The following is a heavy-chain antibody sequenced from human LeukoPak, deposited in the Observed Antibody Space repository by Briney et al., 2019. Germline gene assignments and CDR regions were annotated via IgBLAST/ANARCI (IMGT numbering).Heavy chain of an antibody. CDR3: AREGQWLPDWFDP. D-gene: IGHD6-19*01. V-gene: IGHV4-59*01. CDR1: GGSISGYY. CDR2: IHYSGST. J-gene: IGHJ5*02. Sequence: PSETLSLTCTVSGGSISGYYWSWIRQPPGKGLEWIGYIHYSGSTNYNPSLKSRVTISLDTSKNQFSLKLNSVTAADTAVYYCAREGQWLPDWFDPWGQGTLVTVSS.